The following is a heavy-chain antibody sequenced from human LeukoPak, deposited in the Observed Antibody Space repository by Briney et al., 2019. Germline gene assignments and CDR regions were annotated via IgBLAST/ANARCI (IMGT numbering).Heavy chain of an antibody. D-gene: IGHD7-27*01. CDR2: ISISTKYI. CDR3: ARDRDNWGWLDY. V-gene: IGHV3-21*01. J-gene: IGHJ4*02. CDR1: GFTFSSYW. Sequence: PGGSLRLSCAASGFTFSSYWMSWVRQAPGKGLEWVSSISISTKYIYYADSLKGRFTISRDNAKNSLYLQINSLRAEDTAIYYCARDRDNWGWLDYWGQGTLVTVSS.